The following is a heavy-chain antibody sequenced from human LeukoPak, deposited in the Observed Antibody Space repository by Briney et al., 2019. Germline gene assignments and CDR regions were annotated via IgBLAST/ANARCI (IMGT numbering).Heavy chain of an antibody. J-gene: IGHJ3*02. CDR3: AGDKTSSSWYLGAFDI. V-gene: IGHV3-48*03. Sequence: AGGSLRLSCAASGFTFSSYEMNWVRQAPGKGLEGVSYISSSGSTIYYADSVKGRFTISRDNAKNSLYLQMNSLRAEDTAVYYCAGDKTSSSWYLGAFDIWGQGTMVTVSS. D-gene: IGHD6-13*01. CDR1: GFTFSSYE. CDR2: ISSSGSTI.